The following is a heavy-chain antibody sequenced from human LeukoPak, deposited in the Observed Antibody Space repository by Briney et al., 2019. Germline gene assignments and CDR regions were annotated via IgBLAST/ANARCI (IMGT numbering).Heavy chain of an antibody. V-gene: IGHV4-4*07. D-gene: IGHD2-21*01. J-gene: IGHJ4*02. Sequence: SETLSLTCTVSGGSISGYYWSWIRQPAGMGLEWIGRISTSGSTYYNPSLKSRVTISVDTSKNQFSLKLSSVTAADTAVYYCARLWDYWGQGTLVTVSS. CDR1: GGSISGYY. CDR2: ISTSGST. CDR3: ARLWDY.